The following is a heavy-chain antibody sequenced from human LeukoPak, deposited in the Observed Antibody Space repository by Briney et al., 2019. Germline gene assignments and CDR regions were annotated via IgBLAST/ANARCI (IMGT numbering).Heavy chain of an antibody. Sequence: GGSLRLSCAASGFTFTDSAMTWVRQAPGKGLEWVSAISTSGGDTIYTDSVKDRFTISRDNSKNTLYLQMNSLRAEDTAIYYCAKGGSYAPLDYWGPGTLVTVSS. D-gene: IGHD1-26*01. CDR1: GFTFTDSA. CDR2: ISTSGGDT. J-gene: IGHJ4*02. V-gene: IGHV3-23*01. CDR3: AKGGSYAPLDY.